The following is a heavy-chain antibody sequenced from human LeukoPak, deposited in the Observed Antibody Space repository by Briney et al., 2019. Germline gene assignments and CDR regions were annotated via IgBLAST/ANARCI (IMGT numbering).Heavy chain of an antibody. Sequence: ASVKVSCKASGGTLNNYTISWVRQAPGQGLEWMGGIIPIFGTVRYAQKFQGRVTITADKSTSTANMEVNSLRSDDTAVYYCASTYCSDGSCYWFSLDYWGQGTLVTVSS. CDR3: ASTYCSDGSCYWFSLDY. J-gene: IGHJ4*02. CDR1: GGTLNNYT. V-gene: IGHV1-69*06. D-gene: IGHD2-15*01. CDR2: IIPIFGTV.